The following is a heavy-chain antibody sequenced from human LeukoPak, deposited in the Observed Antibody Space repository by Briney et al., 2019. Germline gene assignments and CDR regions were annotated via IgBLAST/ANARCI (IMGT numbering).Heavy chain of an antibody. V-gene: IGHV4-59*01. CDR1: GGSISSYY. CDR2: IYYSGST. Sequence: SETLSLTCTVSGGSISSYYWSWIRQPPGKGLEWIGYIYYSGSTSYNPSLKSRVTISVDTSKNQFSLKLSSVTAADTAVYYCARERSTIFGVVESMDVWGKGTTVTVSS. J-gene: IGHJ6*04. D-gene: IGHD3-3*01. CDR3: ARERSTIFGVVESMDV.